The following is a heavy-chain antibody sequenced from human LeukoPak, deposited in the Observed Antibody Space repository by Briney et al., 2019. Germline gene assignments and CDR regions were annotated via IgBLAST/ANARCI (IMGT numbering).Heavy chain of an antibody. CDR3: ARYVVSSFDY. Sequence: SETLSLTCSVSGGSISSHYWSWIRQPPGKGLEWIGYIYYSGSTNYNPSLKSRVTISVDTSKNQFSLQLSSVTAADTAVYYCARYVVSSFDYWGQGTLVTVSS. J-gene: IGHJ4*02. V-gene: IGHV4-59*11. D-gene: IGHD2-21*01. CDR2: IYYSGST. CDR1: GGSISSHY.